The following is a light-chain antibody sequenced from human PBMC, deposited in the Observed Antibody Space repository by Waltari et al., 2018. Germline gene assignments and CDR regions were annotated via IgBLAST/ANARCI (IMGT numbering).Light chain of an antibody. CDR2: AAS. J-gene: IGKJ1*01. CDR3: LQDYNYPWT. V-gene: IGKV1-6*01. CDR1: QGIGND. Sequence: IQMTQSPSSLSASVGDRVTITCRASQGIGNDLGWYQQKPGKAPKLLIYAASNLQSGVPSRFSGSGFGTDFTLTISSLQPEDFATYYCLQDYNYPWTFGQGTKVEIK.